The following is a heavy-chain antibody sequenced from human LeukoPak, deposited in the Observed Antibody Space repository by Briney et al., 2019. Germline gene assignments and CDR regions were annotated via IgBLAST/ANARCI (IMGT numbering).Heavy chain of an antibody. CDR2: LYSGAGT. D-gene: IGHD3-10*01. CDR1: GFTVSSNY. Sequence: GGSLRLSCAASGFTVSSNYMTWVRQAPGKGLEWVSVLYSGAGTYYADSVKGRFTISRDNSKNTLYLQMNSLRAEDTAVYYCATLYGSARGAFDSWGQGTLVTVSS. CDR3: ATLYGSARGAFDS. J-gene: IGHJ4*02. V-gene: IGHV3-53*01.